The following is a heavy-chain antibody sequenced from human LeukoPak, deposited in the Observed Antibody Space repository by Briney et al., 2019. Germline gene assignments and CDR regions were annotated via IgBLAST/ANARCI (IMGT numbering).Heavy chain of an antibody. CDR2: IYYSGST. CDR3: ARAASWGEPQFDY. V-gene: IGHV4-39*07. D-gene: IGHD3-16*01. CDR1: GGSINSGSYF. Sequence: SETLSLTCTVSGGSINSGSYFWGWIRQPPGKGLEWIGSIYYSGSTHYNPSLKSRVTISSDTSRNQFSLKLSSVTAADTAVYYCARAASWGEPQFDYWGQGTLVTVSS. J-gene: IGHJ4*02.